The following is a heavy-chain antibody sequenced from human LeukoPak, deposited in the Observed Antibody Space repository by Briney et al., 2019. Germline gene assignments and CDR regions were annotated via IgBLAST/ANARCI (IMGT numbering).Heavy chain of an antibody. J-gene: IGHJ4*02. CDR2: IRSKANSYAT. CDR1: GFTFSSYG. V-gene: IGHV3-73*01. Sequence: GGSLRLSCAASGFTFSSYGMHWVRQAPGKGLEWVGRIRSKANSYATAYAASVKGRFTISRDDSENTVYLQMNSLKTEDTAVYYCTRSEGKGFDYWGQGALVTVSS. D-gene: IGHD3-3*01. CDR3: TRSEGKGFDY.